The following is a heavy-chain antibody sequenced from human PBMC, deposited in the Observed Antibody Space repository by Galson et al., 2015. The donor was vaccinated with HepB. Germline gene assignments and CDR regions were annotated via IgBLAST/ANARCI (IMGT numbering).Heavy chain of an antibody. Sequence: SVKVSCKASGGTFSSYAISWVRQAPGQGLEWMGRIIPIFGTANYAQKFQGSVTITADESTSTAYMELSSRRSEDTAVYYCARDMGAAAGTASVAFDIWGQGTMVTVSS. CDR1: GGTFSSYA. CDR3: ARDMGAAAGTASVAFDI. V-gene: IGHV1-69*13. D-gene: IGHD6-13*01. CDR2: IIPIFGTA. J-gene: IGHJ3*02.